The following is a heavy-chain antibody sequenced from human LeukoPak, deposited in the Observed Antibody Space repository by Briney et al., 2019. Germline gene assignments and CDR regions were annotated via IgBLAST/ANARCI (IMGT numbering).Heavy chain of an antibody. J-gene: IGHJ5*02. D-gene: IGHD5-18*01. Sequence: SETLSLTCTVSGGSIRSSYYYWSWIRQPPGKGLEWIGYIYYSGSTNYNPSLKSRVTISVDTSKNQFSLKLSSVTAADTAVYYCARGGYWIKNWFDPWGQGTLVTVSS. V-gene: IGHV4-61*01. CDR1: GGSIRSSYYY. CDR3: ARGGYWIKNWFDP. CDR2: IYYSGST.